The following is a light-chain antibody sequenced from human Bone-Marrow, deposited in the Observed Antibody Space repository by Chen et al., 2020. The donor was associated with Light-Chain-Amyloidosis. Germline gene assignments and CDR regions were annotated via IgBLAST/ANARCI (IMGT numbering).Light chain of an antibody. Sequence: EIALTQSPGTLSVSPGERTTLFCRASQSVGNNFLAWYQQKPGQSPRLLIYRASARATGTPDRFSGSGSGTDFTLTVTRLEPDDSAVYYCQQYANSPLTFGQGTRLEIK. CDR2: RAS. CDR3: QQYANSPLT. CDR1: QSVGNNF. J-gene: IGKJ5*01. V-gene: IGKV3-20*01.